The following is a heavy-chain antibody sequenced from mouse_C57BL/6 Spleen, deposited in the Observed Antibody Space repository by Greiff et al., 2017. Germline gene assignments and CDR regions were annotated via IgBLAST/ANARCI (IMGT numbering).Heavy chain of an antibody. J-gene: IGHJ4*01. CDR3: VRQGSTVVDYAMDY. CDR1: GFSFNTYA. D-gene: IGHD1-1*01. CDR2: IRSKSNNYAT. V-gene: IGHV10-1*01. Sequence: EVQLMESGGGLVQPKGSLKLSCAASGFSFNTYAMNWVRQAPGKGLEWVARIRSKSNNYATYYADSVKDRFTISRDDSESMLYLQMNNLKTEDTAMDYCVRQGSTVVDYAMDYWGQGTSVTVSA.